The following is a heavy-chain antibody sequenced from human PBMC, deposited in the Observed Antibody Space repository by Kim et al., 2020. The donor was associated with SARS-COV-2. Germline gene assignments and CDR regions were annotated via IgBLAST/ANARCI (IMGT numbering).Heavy chain of an antibody. D-gene: IGHD3-22*01. V-gene: IGHV3-11*06. J-gene: IGHJ1*01. CDR3: ARDPYYYDSSGYYSDFQH. Sequence: KGRFTSSRDYAKNSLYLQMNSLRAEDTAVYYCARDPYYYDSSGYYSDFQHWGQGTLVTVSS.